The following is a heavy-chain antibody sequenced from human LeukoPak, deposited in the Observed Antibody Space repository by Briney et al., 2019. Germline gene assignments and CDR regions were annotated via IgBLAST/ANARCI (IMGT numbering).Heavy chain of an antibody. J-gene: IGHJ6*02. CDR1: GYTFTGYY. D-gene: IGHD3-22*01. CDR3: ARTNYYDSSGYQGAGTYYYGMDV. V-gene: IGHV1-69*06. CDR2: IIPIFGTA. Sequence: ASVKVSCKAYGYTFTGYYIHWVRQAPGQGLEWMGRIIPIFGTANYAQKFRGRVTITADKFTSTAYMEVSSLRSEDTAVYYCARTNYYDSSGYQGAGTYYYGMDVWGQGTTVTVSS.